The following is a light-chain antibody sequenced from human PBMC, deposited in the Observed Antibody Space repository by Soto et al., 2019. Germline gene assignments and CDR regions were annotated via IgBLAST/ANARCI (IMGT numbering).Light chain of an antibody. J-gene: IGKJ4*01. Sequence: EIVLTQSPGTLSVSPGESATLSCRASQSVNSHLAWYQQKPGQAPRLLIYGVSGRATGIPDRFSGSGSGTDCTLTISRLEPEDFAVYYGHQYGTSPRLAFGGGTKVEIK. V-gene: IGKV3-20*01. CDR3: HQYGTSPRLA. CDR1: QSVNSH. CDR2: GVS.